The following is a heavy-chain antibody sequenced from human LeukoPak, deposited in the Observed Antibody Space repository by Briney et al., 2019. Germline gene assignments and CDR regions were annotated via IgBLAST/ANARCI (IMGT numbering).Heavy chain of an antibody. CDR1: GHTFTGYY. CDR2: INPNSGGT. V-gene: IGHV1-2*02. D-gene: IGHD3-22*01. CDR3: ARGYYDSSGYYADAFDI. Sequence: ASVKVSCKASGHTFTGYYMHWVRQAPGQGLEWMGWINPNSGGTNYAQKFQGRVTMTRDTSISTAYMELSRLRSDDTAVYYCARGYYDSSGYYADAFDIWGQGTMVTVSS. J-gene: IGHJ3*02.